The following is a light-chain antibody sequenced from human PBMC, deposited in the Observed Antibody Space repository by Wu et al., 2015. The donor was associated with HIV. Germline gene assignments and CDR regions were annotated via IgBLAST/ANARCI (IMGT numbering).Light chain of an antibody. V-gene: IGKV3-11*01. CDR3: QQHANWPLT. Sequence: EIVLTQSPAALSISPGERATLSCRASQSVSSAVAWYQQKPGQAPRLLIYDASNRATGIPARFTGGGSGTDYSLTISSLEPEDFAVYYCQQHANWPLTFGQGTRLEIK. CDR2: DAS. J-gene: IGKJ5*01. CDR1: QSVSSA.